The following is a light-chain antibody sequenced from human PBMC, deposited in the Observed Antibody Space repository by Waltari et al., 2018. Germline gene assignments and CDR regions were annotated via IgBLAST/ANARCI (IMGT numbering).Light chain of an antibody. J-gene: IGLJ3*02. Sequence: QSALTQPASVSGSPGQSITISCTGTSSDVGSYNLVSWYQQHPGKAPNLMISEGSKRTSGVSNRCSGSKSGNTASLTISGLQAEDEADYYCCSYAGSSTFAVFGGGTKLTVL. CDR2: EGS. CDR1: SSDVGSYNL. V-gene: IGLV2-23*03. CDR3: CSYAGSSTFAV.